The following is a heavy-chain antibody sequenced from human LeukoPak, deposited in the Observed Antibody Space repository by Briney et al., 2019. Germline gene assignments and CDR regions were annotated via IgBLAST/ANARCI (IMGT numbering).Heavy chain of an antibody. V-gene: IGHV3-23*01. CDR1: GFTFSSYA. CDR2: ISGSGGST. Sequence: GGSLRLSCAASGFTFSSYAMSWVRQAPGKGLEWVSAISGSGGSTYYADSVKGRFTISRDNSKNTLCLQMNSLRAEDTAVYYCAGLDQQLSGGWFDPWGQGTLVTVSS. J-gene: IGHJ5*02. D-gene: IGHD3-10*02. CDR3: AGLDQQLSGGWFDP.